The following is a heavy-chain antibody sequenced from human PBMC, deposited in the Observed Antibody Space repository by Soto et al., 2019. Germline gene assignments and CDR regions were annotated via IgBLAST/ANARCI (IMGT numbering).Heavy chain of an antibody. V-gene: IGHV1-46*01. CDR2: INPSGGGT. D-gene: IGHD3-10*01. CDR3: ARAPQYGSAGYYYNF. J-gene: IGHJ4*02. CDR1: GYTFSNYY. Sequence: QVHLVQSGAEVKRPGVSVKVSCKASGYTFSNYYMHWVREVPGDGLEWMGIINPSGGGTTYAQRYRRRPTVTRDTSTSTVYMELSRLRSDDTAIYFCARAPQYGSAGYYYNFWGQGTLVTVSS.